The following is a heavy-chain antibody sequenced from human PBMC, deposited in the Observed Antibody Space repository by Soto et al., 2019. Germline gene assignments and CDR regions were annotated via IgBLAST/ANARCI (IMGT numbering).Heavy chain of an antibody. CDR1: GFTFGSYA. CDR2: ISGSDPGT. D-gene: IGHD2-2*01. CDR3: AKADVGSCRSTICYPFHY. V-gene: IGHV3-23*01. Sequence: EVQLLESGGGLVQPGGSLRLSCAASGFTFGSYAMSWVRQTPGKGLEWVAAISGSDPGTYHAGSVRGRFTISRDNSKNTLYLQMNSLRAEDTALYYCAKADVGSCRSTICYPFHYWGRGALVTVSS. J-gene: IGHJ4*02.